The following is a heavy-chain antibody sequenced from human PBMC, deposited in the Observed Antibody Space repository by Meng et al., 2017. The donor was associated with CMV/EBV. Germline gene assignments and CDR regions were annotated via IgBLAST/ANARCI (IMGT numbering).Heavy chain of an antibody. V-gene: IGHV4-59*01. D-gene: IGHD2-2*01. Sequence: GSLRLSCTVSGGSISSYYWSWIRQPPGKGLEWIGYMYYSGSTNYNPSLKSRVTISVDTSKNQFSLKLSSVTAADTAVYYCARVDIVVVGGYGMDVWGQGTTVTVSS. J-gene: IGHJ6*02. CDR2: MYYSGST. CDR1: GGSISSYY. CDR3: ARVDIVVVGGYGMDV.